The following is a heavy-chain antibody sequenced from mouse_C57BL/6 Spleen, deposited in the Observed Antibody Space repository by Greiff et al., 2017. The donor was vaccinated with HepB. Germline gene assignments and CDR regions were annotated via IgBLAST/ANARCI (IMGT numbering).Heavy chain of an antibody. CDR1: GFTFGDYG. Sequence: EVKLMESGGGLVKPGGSLKLSCAASGFTFGDYGMHWVRQAPEKGLEWVAYISSGSSTIYYADTVKGRFTISRDNAKNTLFLQMTSLRSEDTAMYYCARRHYYGSSYRWYFDVWGTGTTVTVSS. D-gene: IGHD1-1*01. CDR3: ARRHYYGSSYRWYFDV. V-gene: IGHV5-17*01. J-gene: IGHJ1*03. CDR2: ISSGSSTI.